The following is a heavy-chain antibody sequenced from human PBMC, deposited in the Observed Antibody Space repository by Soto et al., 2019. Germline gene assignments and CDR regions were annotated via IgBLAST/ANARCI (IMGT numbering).Heavy chain of an antibody. Sequence: EVQLLESGGGLVQPGGSLRLSCAASGITFSNYALSWVRQAPGKGLEWVSGISGSGTGTYYADSVKGRFTISRDNSKSTLYLHMNSLRADDTAIYYCAKEGGGGTAMVTSYFDYWGQGTLVTVSS. CDR3: AKEGGGGTAMVTSYFDY. D-gene: IGHD5-18*01. CDR2: ISGSGTGT. J-gene: IGHJ4*02. V-gene: IGHV3-23*01. CDR1: GITFSNYA.